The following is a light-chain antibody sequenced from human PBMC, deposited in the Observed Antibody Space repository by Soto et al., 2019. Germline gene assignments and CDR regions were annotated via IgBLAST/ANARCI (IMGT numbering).Light chain of an antibody. V-gene: IGKV3-20*01. CDR2: GAS. J-gene: IGKJ3*01. Sequence: EIVLTQSPGTLSSSPGERATLSCRASQSVNSRYVAWYQQKTGQAPRLLIYGASSRATGIPDSFSGSGSETYFTLTISRLDPEYFAVYYCQLFGSSPGFIFGPGTKGDIK. CDR3: QLFGSSPGFI. CDR1: QSVNSRY.